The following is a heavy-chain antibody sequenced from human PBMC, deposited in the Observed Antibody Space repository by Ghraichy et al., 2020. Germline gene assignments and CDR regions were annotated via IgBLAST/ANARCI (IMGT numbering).Heavy chain of an antibody. J-gene: IGHJ5*02. V-gene: IGHV4-34*01. Sequence: SETLSLTCAVYGGSFSGYYWSWIRQPPGKGLEWIGEINHSGSTNYNPSLKSRVTISVDTSKNQFSLKLSSVTAADTAVYYCARATRYCSSTSCYTSSLVVRYNWFDPWGQGTLVTVSS. CDR2: INHSGST. CDR1: GGSFSGYY. D-gene: IGHD2-2*02. CDR3: ARATRYCSSTSCYTSSLVVRYNWFDP.